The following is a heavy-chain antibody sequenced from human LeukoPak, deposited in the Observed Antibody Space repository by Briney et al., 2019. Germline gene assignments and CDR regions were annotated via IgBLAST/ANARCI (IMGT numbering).Heavy chain of an antibody. V-gene: IGHV1-2*02. CDR2: INPNSGGT. CDR3: AREPYPPPWYYFDY. D-gene: IGHD2-8*02. Sequence: ASVKVSCKASGYTFTGYYMHWVRQAPGQGLEWMGWINPNSGGTNYAQKFHGRVTMTRDTSISTAYMELSRLRSDDTAFYYCAREPYPPPWYYFDYWGQGTLVTVSS. J-gene: IGHJ4*02. CDR1: GYTFTGYY.